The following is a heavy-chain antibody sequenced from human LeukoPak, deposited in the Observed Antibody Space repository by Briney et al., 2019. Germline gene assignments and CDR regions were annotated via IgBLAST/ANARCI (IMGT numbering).Heavy chain of an antibody. Sequence: ASVKVSCKASGYTFTSYGISWVRQAPGQGLEWMGWISAYNGNTNYAQKLQGRVTMTTDTSTSTAYMELRSLRSDDTAVYYCARDCSGGSCYRGRFDYWGQGTLVTVSS. CDR3: ARDCSGGSCYRGRFDY. V-gene: IGHV1-18*01. CDR2: ISAYNGNT. CDR1: GYTFTSYG. D-gene: IGHD2-15*01. J-gene: IGHJ4*02.